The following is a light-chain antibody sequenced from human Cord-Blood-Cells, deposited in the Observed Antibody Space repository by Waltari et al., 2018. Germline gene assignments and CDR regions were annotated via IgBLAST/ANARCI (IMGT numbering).Light chain of an antibody. J-gene: IGKJ4*01. CDR2: DAS. Sequence: EIVLTQSPATLSLSPGARATLSCRASQSVSSYLAWYHQKPGQAPRLLIYDASNRATGIPARFSGSGSGTDFTLTISSLEPEDFAVYYCQQRSNWPPLTFGGGTKVEIK. CDR3: QQRSNWPPLT. V-gene: IGKV3-11*01. CDR1: QSVSSY.